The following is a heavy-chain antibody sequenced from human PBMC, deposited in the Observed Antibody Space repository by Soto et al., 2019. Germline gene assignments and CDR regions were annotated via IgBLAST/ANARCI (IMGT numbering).Heavy chain of an antibody. CDR1: GFTFSSYA. J-gene: IGHJ4*02. V-gene: IGHV3-23*01. Sequence: GGSLRLSCAASGFTFSSYAMSWVRQAPGKGLEWVSAISGSGGSTYYADSVKGRFTISRDNSKNTLYLQMNSLRAEDTAVYYCAKRRVYGSYYSPFRNPEFDYWGQGTLVTVSS. D-gene: IGHD1-26*01. CDR2: ISGSGGST. CDR3: AKRRVYGSYYSPFRNPEFDY.